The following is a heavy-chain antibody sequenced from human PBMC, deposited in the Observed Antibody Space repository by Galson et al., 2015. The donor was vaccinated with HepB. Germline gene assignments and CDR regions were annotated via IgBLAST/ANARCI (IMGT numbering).Heavy chain of an antibody. J-gene: IGHJ4*02. CDR1: GYSFTTFW. D-gene: IGHD3-10*01. V-gene: IGHV5-10-1*01. CDR2: IDPSDSWT. CDR3: ASRHYYYGSGTYYNVSDY. Sequence: QSGAEVKKPGESLRISCQGSGYSFTTFWITWVRQVPGKGLEWMGRIDPSDSWTDYRPSFQGHVTFSADKSITTAYLQWSSLKASDTAIYYCASRHYYYGSGTYYNVSDYWGQGTLVTVSS.